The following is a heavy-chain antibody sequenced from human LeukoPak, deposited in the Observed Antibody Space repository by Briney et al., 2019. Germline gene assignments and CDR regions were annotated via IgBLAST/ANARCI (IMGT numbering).Heavy chain of an antibody. CDR3: AAREGGRLRYFDWLFGY. Sequence: SETLSLTCTVSGGSISSSSYYWGWIRQPPGKGLEWIGSIYYSGSTYYNPSLKSRVTISVDTSKNQFSLKLSSVTAADTAVYYCAAREGGRLRYFDWLFGYWGQGTLVTVSS. J-gene: IGHJ4*02. CDR1: GGSISSSSYY. V-gene: IGHV4-39*01. CDR2: IYYSGST. D-gene: IGHD3-9*01.